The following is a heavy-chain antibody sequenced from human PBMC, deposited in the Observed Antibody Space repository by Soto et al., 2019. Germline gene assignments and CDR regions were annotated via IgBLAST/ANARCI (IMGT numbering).Heavy chain of an antibody. Sequence: QVQLVQSGAEVKKPGSSVKVSCKASGGTFSSYAISWVRQAPGQGLEWMGGIIPIFGTANYAQKFQGRVTITADESTSTAYMELSSLRSEDTAVYYCARYTTRRAARPHPAAEYFQHWGQGTLVTVSS. CDR2: IIPIFGTA. J-gene: IGHJ1*01. V-gene: IGHV1-69*01. D-gene: IGHD6-6*01. CDR3: ARYTTRRAARPHPAAEYFQH. CDR1: GGTFSSYA.